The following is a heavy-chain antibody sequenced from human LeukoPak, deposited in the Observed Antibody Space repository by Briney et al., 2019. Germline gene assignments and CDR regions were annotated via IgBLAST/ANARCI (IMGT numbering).Heavy chain of an antibody. CDR1: GYSFTKYY. J-gene: IGHJ4*02. V-gene: IGHV1-46*03. CDR3: TRDIEATVGARVFDY. CDR2: INPSGGST. D-gene: IGHD1-26*01. Sequence: ASVKVSCKASGYSFTKYYIHWVRQAPGQGLEWMGIINPSGGSTSYAQKFQGRVTMTRDTSTSTVYMEVSSLRSEDTAVYYCTRDIEATVGARVFDYWGQGTLVTVSS.